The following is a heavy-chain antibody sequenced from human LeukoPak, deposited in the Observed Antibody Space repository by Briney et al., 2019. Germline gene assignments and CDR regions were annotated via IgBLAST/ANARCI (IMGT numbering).Heavy chain of an antibody. J-gene: IGHJ5*02. CDR2: ISTNGGST. Sequence: GGSLRLSCSASGFTFSYYAMHWVRQAPGRGLEYVSAISTNGGSTYYADSVRGIFTISRENSKHTLYLQMSSLRAEDTAVYWCRSMEFDHWGQGTLVTVSS. CDR3: RSMEFDH. CDR1: GFTFSYYA. V-gene: IGHV3-64D*09. D-gene: IGHD1-1*01.